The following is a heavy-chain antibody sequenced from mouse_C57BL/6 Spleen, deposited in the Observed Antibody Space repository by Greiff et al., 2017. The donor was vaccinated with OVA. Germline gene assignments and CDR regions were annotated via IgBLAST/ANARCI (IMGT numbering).Heavy chain of an antibody. V-gene: IGHV1-50*01. Sequence: VQLQQPGAELVKPGASVKLSCKASGYTFTSYWMQWVKQRPGQGLEWIGEIDPSDSYTNYNQKFKGKATLTVDTSSSTAYMQLSSLTSEDSAVYYCARRGYSNLYFDYWGQGTTLTVSS. CDR1: GYTFTSYW. J-gene: IGHJ2*01. D-gene: IGHD2-5*01. CDR3: ARRGYSNLYFDY. CDR2: IDPSDSYT.